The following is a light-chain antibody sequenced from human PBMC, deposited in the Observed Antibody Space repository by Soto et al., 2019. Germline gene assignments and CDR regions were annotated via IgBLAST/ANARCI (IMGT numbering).Light chain of an antibody. Sequence: QYALTQPPSASGSPGQSVTISCTGTSSDVGGYNYVSWYQQHPGKAPKLMIYEVSKRPSGVPDRLSGPKSGNTASLTVSGLQVEDEADYYCASYTGSDTLVFGGGTQLTVL. CDR2: EVS. CDR3: ASYTGSDTLV. J-gene: IGLJ2*01. V-gene: IGLV2-8*01. CDR1: SSDVGGYNY.